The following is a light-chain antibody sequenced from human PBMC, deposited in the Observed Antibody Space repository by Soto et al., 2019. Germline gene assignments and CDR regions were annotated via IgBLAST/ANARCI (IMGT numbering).Light chain of an antibody. J-gene: IGKJ2*01. CDR1: QSVRSN. CDR3: QQYNNGPPYA. V-gene: IGKV3-15*01. Sequence: EIVMTQSPATLSVSPGERAALSCRASQSVRSNLAWYQQKPGQAPRLLIHGISTRATGIPARFSGSGSGTAFTLTISSLQSEDFAVYYCQQYNNGPPYAFGQGTKLEIK. CDR2: GIS.